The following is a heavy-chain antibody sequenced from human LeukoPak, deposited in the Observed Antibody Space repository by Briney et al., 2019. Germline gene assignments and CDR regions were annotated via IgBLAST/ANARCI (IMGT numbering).Heavy chain of an antibody. Sequence: GGSLRLSCAASGFTFSSSAMSWVRQVPGKGLEWVGRIKSKTDGGTTDYAAPVKGRFTISRDDSKNTLYLQVNSLKTEDTAVYYCTITMIVVVDNWFDPWGQGTLVTVSS. V-gene: IGHV3-15*01. CDR2: IKSKTDGGTT. D-gene: IGHD3-22*01. J-gene: IGHJ5*02. CDR1: GFTFSSSA. CDR3: TITMIVVVDNWFDP.